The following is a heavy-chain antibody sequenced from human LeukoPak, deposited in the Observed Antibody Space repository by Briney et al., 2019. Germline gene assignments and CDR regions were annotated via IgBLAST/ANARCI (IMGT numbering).Heavy chain of an antibody. CDR3: ARDTYYYDSSGYGDHIDDY. J-gene: IGHJ4*02. CDR2: INPNSGGT. V-gene: IGHV1-2*06. Sequence: ASVKVSCKASGYTFTGHYMHWVRQAPGQGLEWMGRINPNSGGTNYAQKFQGRVTMTRDTSISTAYMELSRLRSDDTAVYYCARDTYYYDSSGYGDHIDDYWGQGTLVTVSS. CDR1: GYTFTGHY. D-gene: IGHD3-22*01.